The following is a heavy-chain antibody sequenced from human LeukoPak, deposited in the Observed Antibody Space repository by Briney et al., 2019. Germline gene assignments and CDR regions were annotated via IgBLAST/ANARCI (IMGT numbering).Heavy chain of an antibody. V-gene: IGHV4-30-2*01. J-gene: IGHJ6*02. D-gene: IGHD3-10*01. Sequence: PSETLSLTCAVSGGSISSGGYSWSWIRQPPGKGLEWIGYIYHSGSTYYNPSLKSRVTISVDRPKNQFSLKLSSVTAADTAVYYCARSTMVRGAIYGMDVWGQGTTVTVSS. CDR2: IYHSGST. CDR3: ARSTMVRGAIYGMDV. CDR1: GGSISSGGYS.